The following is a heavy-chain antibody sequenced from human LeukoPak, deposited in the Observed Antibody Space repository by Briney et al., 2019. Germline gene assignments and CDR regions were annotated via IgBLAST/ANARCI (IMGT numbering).Heavy chain of an antibody. CDR1: GVTFYEYA. CDR3: AKCLSTSCQGAFDY. Sequence: GGSLRLSCAASGVTFYEYAMHCVRQAPGRGLEWGSGISWNSGRKDSAASVKGRFTISRDNAKTSLYLQMNSLRVEDTALYYCAKCLSTSCQGAFDYWGQGTLVTVSS. J-gene: IGHJ4*02. V-gene: IGHV3-9*01. CDR2: ISWNSGRK. D-gene: IGHD2-2*01.